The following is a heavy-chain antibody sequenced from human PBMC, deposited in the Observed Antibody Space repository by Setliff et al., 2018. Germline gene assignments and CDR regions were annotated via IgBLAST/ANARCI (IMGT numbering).Heavy chain of an antibody. J-gene: IGHJ6*03. CDR3: ASEVVVVQSAINYCYYMDV. V-gene: IGHV1-69*05. D-gene: IGHD2-2*01. CDR1: GGTFRSYG. Sequence: SVKVSCKASGGTFRSYGISWVRQAPGQGLEWMGGIIPNFGTTSYAQKFQGRVTITTDESTNTAYMELSILRSDDTAVFYCASEVVVVQSAINYCYYMDVWGKGTTVTVSS. CDR2: IIPNFGTT.